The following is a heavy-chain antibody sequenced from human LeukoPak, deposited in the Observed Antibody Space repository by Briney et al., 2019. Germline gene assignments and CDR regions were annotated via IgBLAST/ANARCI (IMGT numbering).Heavy chain of an antibody. Sequence: PGRSLRLSCAASGFTFSSYSMNWVRQAPGKGLEWVSSISITGSYIYYADSVKGRFTISRDNAKNSLYLQMNSLRAEDTAVYYCASGRGYSFWGQGTLVTVSS. D-gene: IGHD5-18*01. CDR1: GFTFSSYS. CDR3: ASGRGYSF. J-gene: IGHJ4*02. CDR2: ISITGSYI. V-gene: IGHV3-21*01.